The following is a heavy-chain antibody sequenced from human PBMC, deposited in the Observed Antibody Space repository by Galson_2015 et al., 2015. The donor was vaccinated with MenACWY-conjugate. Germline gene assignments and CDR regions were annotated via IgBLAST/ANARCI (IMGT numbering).Heavy chain of an antibody. J-gene: IGHJ6*02. Sequence: SLRLSCAASGFSFGYYAMHWVRQAPGKGPEWVTAISYDGSKKYYADSVKGRFTISRDTSKNTLFLQMNSLREEDSAVYYCARAPEGLDVWGQGTTVTVSS. CDR1: GFSFGYYA. CDR3: ARAPEGLDV. CDR2: ISYDGSKK. V-gene: IGHV3-30*04.